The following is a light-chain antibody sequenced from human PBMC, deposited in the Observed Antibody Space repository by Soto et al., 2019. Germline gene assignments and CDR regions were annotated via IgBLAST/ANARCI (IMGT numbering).Light chain of an antibody. CDR3: SSYTSSSTPLYV. V-gene: IGLV2-14*01. CDR2: EVS. J-gene: IGLJ1*01. Sequence: QYALTQPASVSGSTRKSITISCTGTSSDVGGYNYVSWYQQHPGKAPKLMIYEVSNRPSGVSNRFSGSKSGNTASLTISGLQAEDEADYYCSSYTSSSTPLYVFGPGTKVTVL. CDR1: SSDVGGYNY.